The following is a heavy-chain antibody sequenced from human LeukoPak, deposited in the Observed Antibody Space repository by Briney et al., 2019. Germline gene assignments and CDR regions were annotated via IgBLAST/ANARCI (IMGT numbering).Heavy chain of an antibody. Sequence: GGSLRLSSAASRFTFSGYGMNWVRQAPGKGREWGSSISSVGSYIYYADTLKGRFTISTDNTQKTLYMQINRPRDQGTALYYSGIVGAKGGWYFDLWVRGTLVSVCS. D-gene: IGHD3-10*01. J-gene: IGHJ2*01. CDR3: GIVGAKGGWYFDL. CDR2: ISSVGSYI. CDR1: RFTFSGYG. V-gene: IGHV3-21*01.